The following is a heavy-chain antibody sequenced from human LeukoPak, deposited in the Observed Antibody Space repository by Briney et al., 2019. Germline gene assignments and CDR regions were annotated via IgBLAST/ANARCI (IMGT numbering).Heavy chain of an antibody. Sequence: GGSLRLSCAASGFTFSSYGMHWVRQAPGKGLEWVAVIWYDGSNKYYADSVKGRSTISRDNSKNTLYLQVNSLRAEDTAVYYCARVGEYYYYGMDVWGQGTTVTVSS. J-gene: IGHJ6*02. CDR1: GFTFSSYG. CDR2: IWYDGSNK. CDR3: ARVGEYYYYGMDV. V-gene: IGHV3-33*01. D-gene: IGHD3-10*01.